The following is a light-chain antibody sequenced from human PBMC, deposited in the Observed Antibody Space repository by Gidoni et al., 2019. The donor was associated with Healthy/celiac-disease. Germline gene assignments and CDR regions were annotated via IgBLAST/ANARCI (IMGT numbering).Light chain of an antibody. CDR3: QSYDSSLSGSV. CDR1: SSNIGAGYD. V-gene: IGLV1-40*01. J-gene: IGLJ3*02. Sequence: QSVLTQTPSVSGAPGQRVTISCTGRSSNIGAGYDVHWYQQHPGTAPKLLISGNSNRPSGVPDRFSGSKSGTSASLAITGLQAEDEADYYCQSYDSSLSGSVFGGGTKLTVL. CDR2: GNS.